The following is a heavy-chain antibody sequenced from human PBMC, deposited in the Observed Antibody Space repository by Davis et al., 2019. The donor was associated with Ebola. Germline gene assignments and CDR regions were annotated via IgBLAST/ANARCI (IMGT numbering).Heavy chain of an antibody. Sequence: MPSETLSLTCTVSGGSISSSSYYWGWIRQPPGKRLEWIGSIYYSGSTYYNPSLKSRVTISVDTSKNQFSLKLSSVTAADTAVYYCARRRFWSGYDYWGQGTLVTVSS. D-gene: IGHD3-3*01. CDR2: IYYSGST. J-gene: IGHJ4*02. CDR3: ARRRFWSGYDY. V-gene: IGHV4-39*01. CDR1: GGSISSSSYY.